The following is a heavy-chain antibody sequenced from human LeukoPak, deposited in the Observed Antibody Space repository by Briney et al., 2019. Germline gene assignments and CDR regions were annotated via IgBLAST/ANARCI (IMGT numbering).Heavy chain of an antibody. J-gene: IGHJ4*02. CDR3: ARAMSRVWNYDY. D-gene: IGHD1-7*01. Sequence: SETLSLTCTVSGDSISSYYWSWIRQPPGKGLEWIGYIYYSESTNYNPSLKSRVTISIDTSKNQFSLKLTSVTAADTAVYYCARAMSRVWNYDYWGQGTLVTVSS. V-gene: IGHV4-59*01. CDR1: GDSISSYY. CDR2: IYYSEST.